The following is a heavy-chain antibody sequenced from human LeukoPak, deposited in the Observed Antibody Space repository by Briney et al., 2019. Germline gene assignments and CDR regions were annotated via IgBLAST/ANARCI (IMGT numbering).Heavy chain of an antibody. Sequence: SETLSLTCTVSGGSVSSSHYWDWIRQPPGKGLEWIGSIYYGGSTYYNASLRSRVTLSLDTSRNQFSLNLNSVTAADTAVYYCARHYYSGYKRVFDYWGRGALVTVSS. CDR2: IYYGGST. CDR3: ARHYYSGYKRVFDY. CDR1: GGSVSSSHY. V-gene: IGHV4-39*01. D-gene: IGHD5-12*01. J-gene: IGHJ4*02.